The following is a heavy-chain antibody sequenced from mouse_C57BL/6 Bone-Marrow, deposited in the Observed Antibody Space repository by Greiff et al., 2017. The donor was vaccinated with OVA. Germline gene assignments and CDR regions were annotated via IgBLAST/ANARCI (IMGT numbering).Heavy chain of an antibody. CDR2: INPNNGGT. CDR1: GYTFTDYY. CDR3: ARLDDYPLAY. D-gene: IGHD2-4*01. Sequence: EVQLQQSGPELVKPGASVKISCKASGYTFTDYYMNWVKQSHGKSLEWIGDINPNNGGTSYNQKFKGKATLTVDKSSSTAYMELRSLTSEDSAVYYCARLDDYPLAYWGQGTLVTVSA. V-gene: IGHV1-26*01. J-gene: IGHJ3*01.